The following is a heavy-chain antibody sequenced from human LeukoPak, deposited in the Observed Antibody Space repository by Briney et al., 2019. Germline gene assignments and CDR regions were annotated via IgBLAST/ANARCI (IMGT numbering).Heavy chain of an antibody. CDR3: ARADGSHYGLKDY. V-gene: IGHV3-74*01. CDR2: ISPDGTGK. CDR1: GFTFRSYW. Sequence: GGSLRLSCAASGFTFRSYWMHWVRQAPGKGLVWVSRISPDGTGKSYADSVKGRFTISRDNAKNTLSLKMNSLRAEDTGLYYCARADGSHYGLKDYWGQGTLVTVSS. J-gene: IGHJ4*02. D-gene: IGHD1-26*01.